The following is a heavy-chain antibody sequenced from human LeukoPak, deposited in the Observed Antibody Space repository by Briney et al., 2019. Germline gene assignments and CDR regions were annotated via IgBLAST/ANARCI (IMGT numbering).Heavy chain of an antibody. V-gene: IGHV3-21*01. CDR2: ISSSSSYI. CDR3: ARDWGYGSGSLNWFDP. CDR1: GFTFSSYS. J-gene: IGHJ5*02. D-gene: IGHD3-10*01. Sequence: GGSLRLSCAASGFTFSSYSMNWVRQAPGKGLEWVSSISSSSSYIYYADSVKGRFTISRDNAKNSLYLQMNSLRAEDTAVYYCARDWGYGSGSLNWFDPWGQGTLVTVSS.